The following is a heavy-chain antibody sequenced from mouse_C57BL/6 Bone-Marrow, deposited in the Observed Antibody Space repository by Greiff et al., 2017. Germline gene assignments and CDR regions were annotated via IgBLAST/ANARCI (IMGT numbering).Heavy chain of an antibody. CDR2: ISSGGSYT. D-gene: IGHD4-1*01. V-gene: IGHV5-6*01. J-gene: IGHJ2*01. CDR3: ARQNWFDY. CDR1: GFTFSSYG. Sequence: EVQVVESGGDLVKPGGSLKLSCAASGFTFSSYGMSWVRQTPDKRLEWVATISSGGSYTYYPDSVKGRFTISRDNAKNTLYLQMSSLKSEDTAMDYCARQNWFDYWGQGTTLTVSS.